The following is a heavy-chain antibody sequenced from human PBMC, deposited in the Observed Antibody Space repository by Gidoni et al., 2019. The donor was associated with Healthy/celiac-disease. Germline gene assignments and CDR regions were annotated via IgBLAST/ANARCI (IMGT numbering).Heavy chain of an antibody. CDR2: INPSGGST. CDR3: ARSPDIVVVVAATSFFDY. J-gene: IGHJ4*02. D-gene: IGHD2-15*01. Sequence: QVQLVQSGAEVKKPGASVKVSCKASGYTFTSYYMHWVRQAPGQGLEWMGIINPSGGSTSYAQKFQGRVTMTRDTSTSTVYMELSSLRSEDTAVYYCARSPDIVVVVAATSFFDYWGQGTLVTVSS. V-gene: IGHV1-46*01. CDR1: GYTFTSYY.